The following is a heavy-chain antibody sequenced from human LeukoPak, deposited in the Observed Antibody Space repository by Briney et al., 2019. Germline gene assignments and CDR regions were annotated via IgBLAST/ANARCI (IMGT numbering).Heavy chain of an antibody. CDR3: ASDPDGSSGWFDP. J-gene: IGHJ5*02. CDR1: GFPFSTYA. D-gene: IGHD6-6*01. CDR2: IWYDGSNK. Sequence: GGSLRLSCEASGFPFSTYAMNWFRKAPGEGLKWVAVIWYDGSNKYYADSVKGRFTISRDNSKNTLYLQMNSLRAEDTAVYYCASDPDGSSGWFDPWGQGTLVTVSS. V-gene: IGHV3-33*08.